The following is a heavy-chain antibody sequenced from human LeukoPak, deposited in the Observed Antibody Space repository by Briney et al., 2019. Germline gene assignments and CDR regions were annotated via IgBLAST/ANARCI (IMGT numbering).Heavy chain of an antibody. Sequence: GGSLRLSCAASGFTFSSYAMHWVRQAPGKGLEWVAVISYDGSNKYYADSVKGRFTISRDNSKNTLYLQMNSLRAEDTAVYYCARALYSSGWYMTCDYWGQGTLVTVSS. V-gene: IGHV3-30*04. CDR1: GFTFSSYA. CDR2: ISYDGSNK. D-gene: IGHD6-19*01. J-gene: IGHJ4*02. CDR3: ARALYSSGWYMTCDY.